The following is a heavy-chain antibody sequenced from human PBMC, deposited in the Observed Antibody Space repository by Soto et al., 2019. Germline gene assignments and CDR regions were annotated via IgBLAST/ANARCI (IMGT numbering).Heavy chain of an antibody. Sequence: EASVKVSCKASGYTFTYYYRHWLRQAPGQGLEWMGWINPNSGDTHYAQKFQGRVTMTRDTSISTAYMELSSLRSDDTAVYYCARDAPGSSSSPRYYFDYWGQGTLVTVS. D-gene: IGHD6-13*01. J-gene: IGHJ4*02. CDR1: GYTFTYYY. CDR2: INPNSGDT. V-gene: IGHV1-2*02. CDR3: ARDAPGSSSSPRYYFDY.